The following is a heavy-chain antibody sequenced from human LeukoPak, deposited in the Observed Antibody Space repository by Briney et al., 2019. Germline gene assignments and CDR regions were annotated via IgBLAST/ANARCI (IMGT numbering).Heavy chain of an antibody. D-gene: IGHD1-1*01. CDR1: GFTFSSYS. CDR3: AREFNWNDDESGDY. CDR2: ISSSSYI. Sequence: GGSLRLSCTASGFTFSSYSMNWVRQAPGKGLEWVSSISSSSYIYYADSVKGRFTISRDNAKNSLYLQMNSLRAEDTAVYYCAREFNWNDDESGDYWGQGTLVTVSS. V-gene: IGHV3-21*01. J-gene: IGHJ4*02.